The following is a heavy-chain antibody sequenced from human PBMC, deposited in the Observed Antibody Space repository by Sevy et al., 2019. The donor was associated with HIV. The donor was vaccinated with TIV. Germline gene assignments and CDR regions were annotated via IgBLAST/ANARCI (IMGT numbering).Heavy chain of an antibody. Sequence: GGSLRLSCAASGFTFSSYAMHWVRQAPGKGLEWVAVISYDGSNKYYADSVKGRFTILRDNSKNTLYLQMNSLRAEDTAVYYCAREGVRKRRVLSPFYFDYWGQRTLVTVSS. CDR2: ISYDGSNK. CDR1: GFTFSSYA. J-gene: IGHJ4*02. V-gene: IGHV3-30-3*01. D-gene: IGHD1-1*01. CDR3: AREGVRKRRVLSPFYFDY.